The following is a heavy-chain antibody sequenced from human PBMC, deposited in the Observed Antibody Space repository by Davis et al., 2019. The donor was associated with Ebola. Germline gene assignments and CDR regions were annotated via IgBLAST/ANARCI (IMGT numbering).Heavy chain of an antibody. J-gene: IGHJ6*04. D-gene: IGHD3-3*01. CDR2: ISSSSSYT. CDR1: GFTFSDYY. V-gene: IGHV3-11*06. CDR3: ARDRGYDFWSGYYTYGMDV. Sequence: GESLKISCAASGFTFSDYYMSWIRQAPGKGLEWVSYISSSSSYTNYADSVKGRFTISRDNAKNSLYLQMNSLRAEDTAVYYCARDRGYDFWSGYYTYGMDVWGKGTTVTVSS.